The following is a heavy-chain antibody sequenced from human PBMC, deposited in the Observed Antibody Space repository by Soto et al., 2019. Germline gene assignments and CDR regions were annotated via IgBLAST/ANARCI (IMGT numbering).Heavy chain of an antibody. CDR1: GFTFSSYW. Sequence: PGGSLRLSCAASGFTFSSYWMHWVRQAPGKGLVWVSRINSDGSSTSYADSVRGRFTISRDNAKNTLYLQMNSLRAEDTAVYYCARVNYDFWSGYRWFDPWGQGTLVTVSS. D-gene: IGHD3-3*01. CDR3: ARVNYDFWSGYRWFDP. J-gene: IGHJ5*02. CDR2: INSDGSST. V-gene: IGHV3-74*01.